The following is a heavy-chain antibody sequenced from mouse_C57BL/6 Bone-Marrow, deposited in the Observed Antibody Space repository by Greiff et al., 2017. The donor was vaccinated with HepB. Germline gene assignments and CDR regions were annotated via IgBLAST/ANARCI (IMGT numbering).Heavy chain of an antibody. CDR1: GYTFTSYW. V-gene: IGHV1-55*01. J-gene: IGHJ2*01. Sequence: VQLQQPGAELVKPGASVKMSCKASGYTFTSYWITWVKQRPGQGLEWIGDIYPGSGSTNYNEKFKSKATLTVDTSSSTAYMQLSSLTSEDSAVYYCARGDGYYDYFDYWGQGTTLTGSS. CDR2: IYPGSGST. D-gene: IGHD2-3*01. CDR3: ARGDGYYDYFDY.